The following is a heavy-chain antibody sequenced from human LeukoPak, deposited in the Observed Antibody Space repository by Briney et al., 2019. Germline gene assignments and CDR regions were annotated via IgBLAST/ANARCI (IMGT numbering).Heavy chain of an antibody. Sequence: PGGSLRLSCVASGFTFSSNGMHWVRQAPGEGLEWVAVIWYDGSNKYYADSVKGRFTISRDDAKNSLYLEMDSLRAEDTAVYYCARTIYYYESTSYFSDAFDVWGQGTMVTVSS. D-gene: IGHD3-22*01. CDR3: ARTIYYYESTSYFSDAFDV. V-gene: IGHV3-33*01. CDR2: IWYDGSNK. CDR1: GFTFSSNG. J-gene: IGHJ3*01.